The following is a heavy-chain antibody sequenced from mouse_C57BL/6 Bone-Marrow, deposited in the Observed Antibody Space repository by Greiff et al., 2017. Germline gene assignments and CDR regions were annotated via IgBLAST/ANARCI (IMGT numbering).Heavy chain of an antibody. CDR2: IYPGSGST. Sequence: VQLQQSGAELVKPGASVKMSCKASGYTFTSYWITWVKQRPGQGLEWIGDIYPGSGSTNYNEKFKSKATLTVDTSSSTAYMQLSSLTSEDSAVYYCARERDDGYYGWFAYWGQGTLVTVSA. J-gene: IGHJ3*01. CDR3: ARERDDGYYGWFAY. V-gene: IGHV1-55*01. D-gene: IGHD2-3*01. CDR1: GYTFTSYW.